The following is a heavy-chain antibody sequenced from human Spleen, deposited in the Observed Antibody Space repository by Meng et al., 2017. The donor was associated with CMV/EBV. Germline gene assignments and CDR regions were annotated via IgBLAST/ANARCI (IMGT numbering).Heavy chain of an antibody. CDR3: AREGSGYSYGFDY. CDR1: GLTFSSYG. J-gene: IGHJ4*02. Sequence: GESLKISCVVSGLTFSSYGMHWVRQAPGRGLEWVTFIRYDGTKKYYADSVKGRFTISRDNSINTLYLQMNSLRPDDTAVYYCAREGSGYSYGFDYWGQGTLVTVSS. D-gene: IGHD5-18*01. CDR2: IRYDGTKK. V-gene: IGHV3-30*02.